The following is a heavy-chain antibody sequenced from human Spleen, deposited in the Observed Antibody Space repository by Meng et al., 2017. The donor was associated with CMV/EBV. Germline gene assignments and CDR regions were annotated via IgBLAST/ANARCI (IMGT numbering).Heavy chain of an antibody. J-gene: IGHJ5*02. V-gene: IGHV4-34*01. CDR2: INHSGST. CDR3: ARGAPLPYYYDSSGTNWFDP. Sequence: SFSGYDWSWIRQPPGKGLEWIGEINHSGSTNYNPSLKSRVTISVDTSKNQFSLKLSSVTAADTAVYYCARGAPLPYYYDSSGTNWFDPWGQGTLVTVSS. CDR1: SFSGYD. D-gene: IGHD3-22*01.